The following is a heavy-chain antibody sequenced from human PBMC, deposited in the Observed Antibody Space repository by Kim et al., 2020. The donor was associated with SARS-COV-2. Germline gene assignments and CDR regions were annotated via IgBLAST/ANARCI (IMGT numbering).Heavy chain of an antibody. J-gene: IGHJ5*02. CDR1: GFTFDDYA. CDR2: ISGDGGST. Sequence: GGSLRLSCAASGFTFDDYAMHWVRQAPGKGLEWVSLISGDGGSTYYADSVKGRFTISRDNSKNSLYLQMNSLRSEDTAFYYCAKDPNYYGSGARGFDPWGQGTLVTVSS. D-gene: IGHD3-10*01. CDR3: AKDPNYYGSGARGFDP. V-gene: IGHV3-43*02.